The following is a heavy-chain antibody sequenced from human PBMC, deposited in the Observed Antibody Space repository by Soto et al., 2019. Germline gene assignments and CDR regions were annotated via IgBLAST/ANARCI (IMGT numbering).Heavy chain of an antibody. Sequence: QLQLQESGPGLVKPSETLSLTCSVSGVSVRSTTYSWVWIRPSPGKGLDWIGTLYYSGGTYYSPSLKTRGTMSIETSKNQLSPRLTSVTGADTALYYCASLYCIGASCYSGLGRNFDYWGRGTMVPVAS. CDR3: ASLYCIGASCYSGLGRNFDY. J-gene: IGHJ4*02. D-gene: IGHD2-15*01. CDR1: GVSVRSTTYS. V-gene: IGHV4-39*01. CDR2: LYYSGGT.